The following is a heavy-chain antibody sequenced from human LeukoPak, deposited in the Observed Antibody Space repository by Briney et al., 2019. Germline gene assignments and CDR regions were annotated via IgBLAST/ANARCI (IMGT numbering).Heavy chain of an antibody. J-gene: IGHJ4*02. Sequence: SETLSLTRTVSGGSISSYYWSWIRQPAGKGLEWIGRIYTSGSTNYNPSLKSRVTMSVDTSKNQFSLKLSSVTAADTAVYYSASYSKKYFDYWGQGTLVTVSS. CDR2: IYTSGST. CDR3: ASYSKKYFDY. CDR1: GGSISSYY. D-gene: IGHD4-11*01. V-gene: IGHV4-4*07.